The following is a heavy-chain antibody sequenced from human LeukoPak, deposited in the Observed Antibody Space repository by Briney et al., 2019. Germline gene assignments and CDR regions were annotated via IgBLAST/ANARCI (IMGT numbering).Heavy chain of an antibody. CDR3: ARDPSSGWYGPPEYFQH. CDR2: INAGNGNT. V-gene: IGHV1-3*01. D-gene: IGHD6-19*01. CDR1: GYTFTSYA. J-gene: IGHJ1*01. Sequence: GASVKVSCKASGYTFTSYAMHWVRQAPGQRLEWMGWINAGNGNTKYSQKFQGRVTITRDTSASTAYMELSSPRSEDTAVYYCARDPSSGWYGPPEYFQHWGQGTLVTVSS.